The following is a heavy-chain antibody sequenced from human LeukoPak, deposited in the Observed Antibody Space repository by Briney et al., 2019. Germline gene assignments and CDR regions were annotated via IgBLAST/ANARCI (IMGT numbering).Heavy chain of an antibody. CDR1: GFTFSSYE. Sequence: GESLRLSCAASGFTFSSYEMNWVRQAPGKGLEWVSYISSSGSTIYYADSVKGRFTISRDNAKNSLYLQMNSLRAEDTAVYYCARTTTVTTPGWYYWGQGTLFTVSS. CDR2: ISSSGSTI. CDR3: ARTTTVTTPGWYY. D-gene: IGHD4-17*01. J-gene: IGHJ4*02. V-gene: IGHV3-48*03.